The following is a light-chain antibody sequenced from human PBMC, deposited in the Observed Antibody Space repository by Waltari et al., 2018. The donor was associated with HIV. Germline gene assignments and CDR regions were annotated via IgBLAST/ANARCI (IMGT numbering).Light chain of an antibody. V-gene: IGKV1-39*01. CDR2: AAS. CDR3: QQCYNFPFT. Sequence: DIQVTQSPSSLSASFGDRVIITCRENQTINTYLNWYQHQTGKAPKLLIYAASTLQNGVPPRCTGSGSGTDFNLTISSLQPEDFATYYCQQCYNFPFTFGPGTKLEIK. J-gene: IGKJ2*01. CDR1: QTINTY.